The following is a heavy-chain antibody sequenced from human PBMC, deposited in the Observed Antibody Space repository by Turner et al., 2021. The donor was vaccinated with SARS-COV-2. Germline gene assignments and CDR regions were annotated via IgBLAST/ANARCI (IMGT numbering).Heavy chain of an antibody. Sequence: QVQLAESGGGVVKPGRSLRPSCDASGFNFSSYGMHWVRQAPGKGLEWVAVIWYDGSNKYYADSVKGRFTISRDNSKNTLYLQMNSLRAEDTAVYYCARDGGYSGYAYFDYWGQGTLVTVSS. J-gene: IGHJ4*02. D-gene: IGHD5-12*01. CDR1: GFNFSSYG. CDR3: ARDGGYSGYAYFDY. CDR2: IWYDGSNK. V-gene: IGHV3-33*01.